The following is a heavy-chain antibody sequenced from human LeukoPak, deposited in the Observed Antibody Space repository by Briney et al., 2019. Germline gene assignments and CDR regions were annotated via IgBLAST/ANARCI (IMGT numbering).Heavy chain of an antibody. D-gene: IGHD1-26*01. CDR3: ARVGGSYSYYFDY. V-gene: IGHV3-7*01. Sequence: GGSLRLSCEGSGFTFSNYWMGWVRQAPGKGLQWVANIKTDGSEKYYVDSVKGRFTISRDNAKNSLYLQMNSLRAEDTAVYYCARVGGSYSYYFDYWGQGTLVTVSS. CDR1: GFTFSNYW. J-gene: IGHJ4*02. CDR2: IKTDGSEK.